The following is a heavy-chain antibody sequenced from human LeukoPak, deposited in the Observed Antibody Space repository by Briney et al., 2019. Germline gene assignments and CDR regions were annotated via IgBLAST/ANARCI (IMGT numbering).Heavy chain of an antibody. D-gene: IGHD3-10*01. V-gene: IGHV4-59*01. CDR2: IYYSGST. CDR3: ARDRHGSGSAHTFDP. Sequence: SETLSLTCTVSGGSISSYYWSWIRQPPGKGLEWIAYIYYSGSTNYNPSLKSRVTISADTSKNQFSLKLSSVAAADTAVYYCARDRHGSGSAHTFDPWGQGTLVTVSS. J-gene: IGHJ5*02. CDR1: GGSISSYY.